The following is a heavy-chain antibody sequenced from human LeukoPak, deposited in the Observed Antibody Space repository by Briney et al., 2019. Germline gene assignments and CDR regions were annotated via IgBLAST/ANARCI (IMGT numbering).Heavy chain of an antibody. D-gene: IGHD6-19*01. Sequence: GGSLRLSCAASGFNMHWVRQAPGKGLEWVSYISSSSSTRYNVDSVKGRFTISRDNSKNTLYLQMNSLRAEDTAVYYCARDLGSGPYYYYGMDVWGQGTTVTVSS. CDR1: GFN. J-gene: IGHJ6*02. CDR2: ISSSSSTR. CDR3: ARDLGSGPYYYYGMDV. V-gene: IGHV3-48*01.